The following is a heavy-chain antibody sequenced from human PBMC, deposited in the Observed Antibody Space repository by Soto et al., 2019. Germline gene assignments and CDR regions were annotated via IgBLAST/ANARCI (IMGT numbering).Heavy chain of an antibody. Sequence: QITLQESGPTLVKTTQTLTLTCTFSGCSFTTAGVAVGWIRQTPGGALEWLTLIYYNDDRRFSPSLKTRLTITWDTSKNQVVLSLTTVDPGDTATYFCAHSDGGYEIIYLAFGGQGIPVTVAS. J-gene: IGHJ4*02. CDR1: GCSFTTAGVA. CDR2: IYYNDDR. V-gene: IGHV2-5*01. D-gene: IGHD5-12*01. CDR3: AHSDGGYEIIYLAF.